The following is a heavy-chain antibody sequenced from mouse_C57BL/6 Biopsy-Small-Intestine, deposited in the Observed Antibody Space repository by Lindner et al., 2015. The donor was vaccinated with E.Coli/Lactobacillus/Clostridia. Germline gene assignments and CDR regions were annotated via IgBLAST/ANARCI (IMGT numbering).Heavy chain of an antibody. Sequence: VQLQESGGGLVKPGGSLKLSCAASGFTFSDYGMHWVRQAPEKGLEWVAYISSGSSTIYYADIVKGRFTISRDNAKNTLFLQMTSLRSEDTAMYYCARRSLDGYYFDYWGQGTTLTVSS. CDR1: GFTFSDYG. D-gene: IGHD2-3*01. CDR2: ISSGSSTI. CDR3: ARRSLDGYYFDY. J-gene: IGHJ2*01. V-gene: IGHV5-17*01.